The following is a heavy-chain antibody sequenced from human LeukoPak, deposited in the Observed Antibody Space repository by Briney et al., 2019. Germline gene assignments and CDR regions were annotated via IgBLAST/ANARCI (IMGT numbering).Heavy chain of an antibody. CDR3: AKDLSRYSGYDWGGAFDI. Sequence: GGSLRLSCAASGFTFSSYGMHWVRQAPGKGLEWVAVISYDGSNKYYADSVKGRFTISRDNSKNTLYLQMNSLRAEDTAVYYCAKDLSRYSGYDWGGAFDIWGQGTMATVSS. V-gene: IGHV3-30*18. D-gene: IGHD5-12*01. CDR1: GFTFSSYG. CDR2: ISYDGSNK. J-gene: IGHJ3*02.